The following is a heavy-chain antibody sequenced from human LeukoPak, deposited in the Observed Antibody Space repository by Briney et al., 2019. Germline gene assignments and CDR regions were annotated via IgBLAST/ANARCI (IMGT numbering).Heavy chain of an antibody. D-gene: IGHD2-8*01. CDR1: GYSFSTYW. J-gene: IGHJ4*02. V-gene: IGHV5-51*01. CDR3: ARPLNGAYVF. Sequence: GESLKISCTGSGYSFSTYWIGWVRQMPGKGLEWMGIIYPGDSDTRYTPSFQGQVTISADKSISTPYLQWSSLKASDTAMYYCARPLNGAYVFWGQGTLVTVSS. CDR2: IYPGDSDT.